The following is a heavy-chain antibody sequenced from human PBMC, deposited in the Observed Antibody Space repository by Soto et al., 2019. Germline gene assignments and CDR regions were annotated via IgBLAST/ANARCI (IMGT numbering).Heavy chain of an antibody. CDR1: GFTFSSYW. Sequence: GGSLRLSCAASGFTFSSYWMHWVRQAPGKGLVWVSQINSDSSTTYYADYVKGRFTISRDNAKNSLYLQMNSLRDEDTAVYYCAREGAGASGMDVWGQGTTVTVSS. J-gene: IGHJ6*02. D-gene: IGHD1-26*01. CDR3: AREGAGASGMDV. CDR2: INSDSSTT. V-gene: IGHV3-48*02.